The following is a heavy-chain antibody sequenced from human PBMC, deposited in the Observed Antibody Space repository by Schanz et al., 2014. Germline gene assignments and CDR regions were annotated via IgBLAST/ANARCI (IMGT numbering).Heavy chain of an antibody. CDR1: GCTFSNYG. J-gene: IGHJ5*02. CDR2: ISTSSTTR. Sequence: EVQVVESGGDLVQPGGSLRLSCAVSGCTFSNYGMGWVRQAPGKGLEWVSYISTSSTTRYYAASLRGRFTISRDDAKNSVSLQMNSLRDEDTAVYYCARGEFGRLFPTWFDPWGQGTLVTVSS. D-gene: IGHD3-10*01. V-gene: IGHV3-48*02. CDR3: ARGEFGRLFPTWFDP.